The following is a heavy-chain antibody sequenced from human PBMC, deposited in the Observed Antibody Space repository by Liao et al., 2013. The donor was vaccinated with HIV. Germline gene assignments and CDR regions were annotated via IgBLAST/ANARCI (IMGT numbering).Heavy chain of an antibody. CDR2: IDHSGST. CDR3: ARDHRPIGGDPFGFDP. D-gene: IGHD3-16*01. CDR1: GGSFSGHY. J-gene: IGHJ5*02. V-gene: IGHV4-34*01. Sequence: QVQLQQWGAGLLKPSETLSLTCAVYGGSFSGHYWSWIRQPPGKGLEWIGEIDHSGSTNYIPSLKSRVTISVDTSKNQFSLKLSSVTAADTAVYYCARDHRPIGGDPFGFDPWGQGTLVTVSS.